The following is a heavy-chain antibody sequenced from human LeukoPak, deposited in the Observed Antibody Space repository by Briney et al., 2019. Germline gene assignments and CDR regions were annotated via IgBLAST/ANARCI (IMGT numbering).Heavy chain of an antibody. CDR1: GFTFSSYE. Sequence: GGSLRLSCAASGFTFSSYEMNWVRQAPGKGLEWVSVIYSGGSTYYADSVKGRFTISRDNSKNTLYLQMNSLRAEDTAVYYCASSVKPAYYFDYWGQGTLVTVSS. J-gene: IGHJ4*02. CDR2: IYSGGST. D-gene: IGHD2-15*01. V-gene: IGHV3-66*01. CDR3: ASSVKPAYYFDY.